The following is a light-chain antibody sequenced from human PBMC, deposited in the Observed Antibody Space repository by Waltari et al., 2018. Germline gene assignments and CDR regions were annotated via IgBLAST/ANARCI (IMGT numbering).Light chain of an antibody. V-gene: IGKV3-11*01. CDR3: KQRTNWPPT. CDR2: AAS. Sequence: EIVLTQSPPTLSLSPGERVTLSCRASQSVRGYLAWYQQKPGQAPRLLIYAASNRATGIPARFSGSGSGTDCTFTISSLEPEDFAVYYCKQRTNWPPTFGGGTKVEIK. CDR1: QSVRGY. J-gene: IGKJ4*01.